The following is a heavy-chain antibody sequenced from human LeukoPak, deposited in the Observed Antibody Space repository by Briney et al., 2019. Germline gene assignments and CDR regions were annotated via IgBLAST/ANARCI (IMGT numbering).Heavy chain of an antibody. CDR1: GYTFSSYG. J-gene: IGHJ2*01. Sequence: VASVKVSCKASGYTFSSYGISWVRQAPGQGPEWIGWISPKRGNSGYAQKFQGRVTISRDTSISTAYMELSSLRSEDTAVYYCARHKVAYFDLWGRGTLVTVSS. CDR2: ISPKRGNS. D-gene: IGHD5-12*01. CDR3: ARHKVAYFDL. V-gene: IGHV1-8*03.